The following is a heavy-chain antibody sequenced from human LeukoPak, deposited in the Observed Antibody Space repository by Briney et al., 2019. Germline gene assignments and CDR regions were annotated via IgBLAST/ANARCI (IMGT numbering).Heavy chain of an antibody. V-gene: IGHV3-11*04. J-gene: IGHJ4*02. Sequence: GGSLRLSCAASGFTFSDYYMSWIRQAPGKGLEWVSYIGSSGSPIYYADSVRGRFTISRDNAKNSLYLQVNSLRVEDTAVYYCPRPPSVTTAGYYFGYWGQGTLVTVSS. D-gene: IGHD4-17*01. CDR1: GFTFSDYY. CDR2: IGSSGSPI. CDR3: PRPPSVTTAGYYFGY.